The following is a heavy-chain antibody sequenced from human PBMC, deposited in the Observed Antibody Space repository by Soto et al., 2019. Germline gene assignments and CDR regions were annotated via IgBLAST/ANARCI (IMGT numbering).Heavy chain of an antibody. CDR3: ARSGYGGLWYFDY. Sequence: QVQLQESGPGLVKPSETLSLTCTVSGGSISSYYWSWIRQPPGKGLEWIGYMYDSGSTNYNPSLKSRVAISVDTSKNLFSLKLSSVTAAETAVYCCARSGYGGLWYFDYWGQGTLVTVSS. CDR1: GGSISSYY. CDR2: MYDSGST. J-gene: IGHJ4*02. D-gene: IGHD5-12*01. V-gene: IGHV4-59*01.